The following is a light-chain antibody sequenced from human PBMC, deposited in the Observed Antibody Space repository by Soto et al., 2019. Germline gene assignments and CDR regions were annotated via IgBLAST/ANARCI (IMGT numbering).Light chain of an antibody. Sequence: EVVLTQSPATLSLSPGERATLSCGASQSLTNNYLAWYQQKPGLAPRLLIHDASRRATGIPDRFSGSGSETDFTLTISILEPEDFAVYYCQQYDISPVTFGGGTKVEI. CDR3: QQYDISPVT. J-gene: IGKJ4*01. CDR2: DAS. CDR1: QSLTNNY. V-gene: IGKV3D-20*01.